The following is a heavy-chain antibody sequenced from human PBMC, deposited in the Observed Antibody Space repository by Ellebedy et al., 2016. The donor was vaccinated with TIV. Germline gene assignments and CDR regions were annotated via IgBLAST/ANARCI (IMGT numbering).Heavy chain of an antibody. Sequence: AASVKVSCKASGYTFTSYDINWVRQATGQGLEWMGWMNPNSGNTGYAQKFQGRVTMTRNTSISTAYMELSSLRSEDTAVYYCARVLRYFDWLLYPLDYWGQGTLATVSS. J-gene: IGHJ4*02. D-gene: IGHD3-9*01. CDR2: MNPNSGNT. V-gene: IGHV1-8*01. CDR1: GYTFTSYD. CDR3: ARVLRYFDWLLYPLDY.